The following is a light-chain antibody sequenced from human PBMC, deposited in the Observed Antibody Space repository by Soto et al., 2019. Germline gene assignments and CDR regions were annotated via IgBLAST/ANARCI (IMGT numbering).Light chain of an antibody. CDR3: QSYDSSNRGV. CDR2: EDN. J-gene: IGLJ2*01. CDR1: SGSIASNY. Sequence: NFMLTQPHSVSASPGKTVTISCTGSSGSIASNYVQWYQQRPGSVPTTVIYEDNQRPSGVPDRFSGSIDSSSNSASLTISGLKTEDEADYYCQSYDSSNRGVFGGGTKLTVL. V-gene: IGLV6-57*02.